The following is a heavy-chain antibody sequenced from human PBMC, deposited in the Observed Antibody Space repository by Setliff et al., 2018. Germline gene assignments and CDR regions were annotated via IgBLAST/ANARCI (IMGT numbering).Heavy chain of an antibody. V-gene: IGHV4-38-2*02. J-gene: IGHJ4*02. Sequence: SETLSLTCAVSGFSITNGYYWGWIRQSPGRGLEWIANIFQSGITFYNPSLKSRVTMSLDTSTNQFSLKLRSVTAADTAVYYCARDNTMVGATDYWGLGTLVTVSS. D-gene: IGHD1-26*01. CDR2: IFQSGIT. CDR3: ARDNTMVGATDY. CDR1: GFSITNGYY.